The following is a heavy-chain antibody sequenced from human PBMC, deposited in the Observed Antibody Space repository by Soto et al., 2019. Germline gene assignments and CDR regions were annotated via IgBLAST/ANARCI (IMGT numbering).Heavy chain of an antibody. CDR1: GGSISSYY. J-gene: IGHJ6*02. CDR3: ARDEYYDFWSGRRYYYYGMDV. V-gene: IGHV4-4*07. CDR2: IYTSGST. D-gene: IGHD3-3*01. Sequence: QVQLQESGPGLVKPSETLSLTCTVSGGSISSYYWSWIRQPAGKGLEWIGRIYTSGSTNYNPSLKSRVTMSVDTSKNQFSLKLSSVTAADTAVYYCARDEYYDFWSGRRYYYYGMDVWDQGTTVTVSS.